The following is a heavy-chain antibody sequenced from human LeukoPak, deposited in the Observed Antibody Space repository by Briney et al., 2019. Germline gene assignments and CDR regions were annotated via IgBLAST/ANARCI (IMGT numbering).Heavy chain of an antibody. CDR1: GGSISSSSYY. CDR3: ARLRDYYYNYMDV. V-gene: IGHV4-39*01. J-gene: IGHJ6*03. Sequence: SETLSLTCTVSGGSISSSSYYWGWIRQPPGNGLEWIGSIYYSGSTYHNPSLKSRVTISVDTSKNQFSLKLSSVTAADTAVYYCARLRDYYYNYMDVWGKGTTVTISS. CDR2: IYYSGST.